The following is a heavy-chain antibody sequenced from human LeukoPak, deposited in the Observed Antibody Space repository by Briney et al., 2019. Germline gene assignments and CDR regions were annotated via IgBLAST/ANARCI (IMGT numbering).Heavy chain of an antibody. D-gene: IGHD5-18*01. CDR3: ARHEDTAMVFPA. CDR1: GGSISSYY. CDR2: IYYSGST. Sequence: SETLSLTCTVSGGSISSYYWSWIRQPPGKGLEWIGYIYYSGSTNYNPSLKSRVTISVDTSKNQFSLKLSSVTAADTAVYYCARHEDTAMVFPAWGQGTLATVSS. J-gene: IGHJ5*02. V-gene: IGHV4-59*08.